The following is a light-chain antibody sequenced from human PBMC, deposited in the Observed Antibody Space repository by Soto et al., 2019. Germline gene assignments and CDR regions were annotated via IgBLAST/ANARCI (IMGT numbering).Light chain of an antibody. Sequence: QSVLTQPASVSGSPGQSITISCTGTNSDVGAYNYVSWYQLHPGKAPKLIIYDVDSRPSGVSNRFSGSKSGNTASLTVSGLQAEDEGDYYCSSYISTGVIFGGGTKLTVL. CDR2: DVD. CDR1: NSDVGAYNY. J-gene: IGLJ2*01. V-gene: IGLV2-14*03. CDR3: SSYISTGVI.